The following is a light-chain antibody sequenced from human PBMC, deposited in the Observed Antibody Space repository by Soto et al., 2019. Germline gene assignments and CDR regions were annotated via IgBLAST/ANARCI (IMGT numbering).Light chain of an antibody. Sequence: ENVLTQSPGTLSLSPGERATLSCRASQSVYTNYLAWYQQKPGQAPRLLIYGASSRATGIPDRFSASGSGTDFTLTISRLEPEDFAVYYCQQRGEWPPGATFGQGTRLEIK. V-gene: IGKV3D-20*02. CDR3: QQRGEWPPGAT. CDR1: QSVYTNY. CDR2: GAS. J-gene: IGKJ5*01.